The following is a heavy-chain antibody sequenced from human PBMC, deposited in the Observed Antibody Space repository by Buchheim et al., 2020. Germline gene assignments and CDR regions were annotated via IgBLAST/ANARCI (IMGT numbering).Heavy chain of an antibody. Sequence: EVQLAESGGGLVQPGGSLILSCADSGFTISSYGMNWVRQAPGKGLEWVASIRQDGNEKYYVDSVKGRFTISRDNAKNSLHLQMNSLRAEDTAVYYCGRGTVYGMDAWGQGTT. CDR2: IRQDGNEK. CDR3: GRGTVYGMDA. CDR1: GFTISSYG. J-gene: IGHJ6*02. V-gene: IGHV3-7*01. D-gene: IGHD1-1*01.